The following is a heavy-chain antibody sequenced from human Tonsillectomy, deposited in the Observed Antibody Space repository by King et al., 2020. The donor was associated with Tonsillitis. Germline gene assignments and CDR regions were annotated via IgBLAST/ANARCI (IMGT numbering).Heavy chain of an antibody. CDR1: GFTFSSYA. Sequence: VQLVESGGGVVQPGRSLRLSCAASGFTFSSYAMHWVRQAPGKGLEWVAVIWYDGTNPYYADSVNGRFTISRDNSKNTLYLQMNSLGAEDTAVYYCARDPPKYSSGWYYFDYWGQGTLVTVSS. J-gene: IGHJ4*02. CDR3: ARDPPKYSSGWYYFDY. V-gene: IGHV3-33*01. CDR2: IWYDGTNP. D-gene: IGHD6-19*01.